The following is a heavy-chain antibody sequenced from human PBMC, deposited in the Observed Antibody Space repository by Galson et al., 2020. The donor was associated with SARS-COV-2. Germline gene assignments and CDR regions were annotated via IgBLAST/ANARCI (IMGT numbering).Heavy chain of an antibody. CDR1: RYTFTSYG. CDR3: ARDESSGYYYYYGMDV. Sequence: ASVKVSCKASRYTFTSYGISWVRQAPGQGLEWMGWISAYNGNTNYAQKLQGRVTMTTDTSTSTAYMELRSLRSDDTAVYYCARDESSGYYYYYGMDVWCQGSTVTVSS. V-gene: IGHV1-18*01. D-gene: IGHD3-22*01. J-gene: IGHJ6*02. CDR2: ISAYNGNT.